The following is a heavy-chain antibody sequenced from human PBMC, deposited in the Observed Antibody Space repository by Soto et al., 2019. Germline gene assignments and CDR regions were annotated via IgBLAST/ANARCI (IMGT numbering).Heavy chain of an antibody. J-gene: IGHJ4*02. CDR3: AKARHSTSWYGLEADF. D-gene: IGHD6-13*01. CDR2: ISYGGDNK. Sequence: QVQLVESGGGVVQHGRSLRLSCAASGFIFSDYAMHWVRQAPGKGLERVAVISYGGDNKYYADSVRDRFAISRDNLKNTMDLQMNSLNPEDAAVYHCAKARHSTSWYGLEADFWGQGTLVTVSS. V-gene: IGHV3-30*09. CDR1: GFIFSDYA.